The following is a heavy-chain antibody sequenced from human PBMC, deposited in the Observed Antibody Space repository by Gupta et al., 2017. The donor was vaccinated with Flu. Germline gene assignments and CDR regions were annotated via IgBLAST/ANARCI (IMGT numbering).Heavy chain of an antibody. CDR3: AKDPGSSHGVDGNPLYYYYGMDV. D-gene: IGHD2-2*01. J-gene: IGHJ6*02. CDR1: GFTFSSYG. Sequence: QVQLVESGGGVVQPGRSLRLSCAVSGFTFSSYGMHWVRQAPGKGLEWVAVISYDGSYEYYADSLKGRFTISRDNSENSLYLQMNSLRAEDTAVYYCAKDPGSSHGVDGNPLYYYYGMDVWGQGTTVTVPS. V-gene: IGHV3-30*18. CDR2: ISYDGSYE.